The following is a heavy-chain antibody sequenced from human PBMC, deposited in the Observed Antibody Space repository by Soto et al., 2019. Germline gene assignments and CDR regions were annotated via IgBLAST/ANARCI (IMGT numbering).Heavy chain of an antibody. CDR2: IYYSGST. CDR3: ARASTYAGFDY. Sequence: SETLSLTCTVSGGSVSSGSYYWSWIRQPPGKGLEWIGYIYYSGSTNYNPSLKSRVTISVDTSKNQFSLKLSSVTAADTAVYYCARASTYAGFDYWGQGTLVTVSS. D-gene: IGHD4-17*01. J-gene: IGHJ4*02. CDR1: GGSVSSGSYY. V-gene: IGHV4-61*01.